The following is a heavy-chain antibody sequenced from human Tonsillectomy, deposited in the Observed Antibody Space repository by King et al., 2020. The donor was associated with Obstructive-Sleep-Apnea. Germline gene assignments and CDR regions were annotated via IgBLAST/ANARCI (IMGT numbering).Heavy chain of an antibody. CDR2: ISYDGSNK. CDR1: GFTFGSYA. V-gene: IGHV3-30*04. CDR3: ARSGSCIGGSCYRVDASVYFYYGMDV. Sequence: VQLVESGGGVVQPGRSLRLSCAASGFTFGSYAMHWVRQAPGKGLEWVAVISYDGSNKYHADSVKGRFTISRDNSKNTLYLQMNSLRAEDTAVYYCARSGSCIGGSCYRVDASVYFYYGMDVWGQGTTVTVSS. D-gene: IGHD2-15*01. J-gene: IGHJ6*02.